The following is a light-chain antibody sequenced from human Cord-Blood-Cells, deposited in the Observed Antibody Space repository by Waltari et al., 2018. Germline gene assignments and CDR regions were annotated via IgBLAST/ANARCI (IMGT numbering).Light chain of an antibody. V-gene: IGLV1-47*01. CDR1: SSNIGSNY. CDR3: AAWDDSLSAHVV. Sequence: SVLTQPPSASGTPGQRVTLSCSGSSSNIGSNYVYWYQQLPGTAPKLLIYRNNQRPSGVPDRFSGSKSDTSASLAISGLRSEDEADYYCAAWDDSLSAHVVFGGGTKLTVL. J-gene: IGLJ2*01. CDR2: RNN.